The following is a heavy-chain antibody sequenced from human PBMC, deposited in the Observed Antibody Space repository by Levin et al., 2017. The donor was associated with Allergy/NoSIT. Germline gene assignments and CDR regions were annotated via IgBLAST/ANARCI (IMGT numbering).Heavy chain of an antibody. J-gene: IGHJ6*02. D-gene: IGHD3-3*01. CDR2: ISYDGSNK. Sequence: GESLKISCAASGFTFSSYGMHWVRQAPGKGLEWVAVISYDGSNKYYADSVKGRFTISRDNSKNTLYLQMNSPRAEDTAVYYCAKDFGSGILEWLPISELWYYYGMDVWGQGTTVTVSS. CDR1: GFTFSSYG. V-gene: IGHV3-30*18. CDR3: AKDFGSGILEWLPISELWYYYGMDV.